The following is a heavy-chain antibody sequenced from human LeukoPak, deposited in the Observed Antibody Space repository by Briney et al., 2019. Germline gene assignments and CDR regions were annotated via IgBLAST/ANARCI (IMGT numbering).Heavy chain of an antibody. V-gene: IGHV1-69*04. Sequence: ASVKVSCKASGYTFTNYGISWVRQAPGQGLEWMGRIIPILGIANYAQKFQGRVTITADKSTSTAYMELSSLRSEDTAVYYCARDGITMVRGVIRTMDVWGQGTTVTVSS. CDR2: IIPILGIA. J-gene: IGHJ6*02. CDR3: ARDGITMVRGVIRTMDV. CDR1: GYTFTNYG. D-gene: IGHD3-10*01.